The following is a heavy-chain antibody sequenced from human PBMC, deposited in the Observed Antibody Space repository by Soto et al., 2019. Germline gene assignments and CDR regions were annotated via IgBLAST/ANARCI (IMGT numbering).Heavy chain of an antibody. CDR3: ARGYVGYCSSTSCNRADWFDP. D-gene: IGHD2-2*02. CDR1: GFTFSSYD. V-gene: IGHV3-13*01. Sequence: PGGSLRLSCAASGFTFSSYDMHWVRQVTGKGLEWVSAIGTAGDTYYPGSVKGRFTISRENAKNSLYLQMNSLRVEDTAVYYCARGYVGYCSSTSCNRADWFDPWGQGTQVTVPS. CDR2: IGTAGDT. J-gene: IGHJ5*02.